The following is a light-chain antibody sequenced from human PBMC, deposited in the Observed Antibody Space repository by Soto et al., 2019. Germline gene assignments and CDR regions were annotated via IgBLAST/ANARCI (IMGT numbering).Light chain of an antibody. V-gene: IGLV1-47*01. CDR3: AAWDDSLSGSWV. Sequence: QSVLTQPPSASGTPGQRVTISCSGSSSNIGRNYVYWYQQVPGTAPKLLIYNDNRRPSGVPDRFSGSRSGTSASLAISGLRSEEEADYYCAAWDDSLSGSWVFGGGIKLTVL. CDR2: NDN. J-gene: IGLJ3*02. CDR1: SSNIGRNY.